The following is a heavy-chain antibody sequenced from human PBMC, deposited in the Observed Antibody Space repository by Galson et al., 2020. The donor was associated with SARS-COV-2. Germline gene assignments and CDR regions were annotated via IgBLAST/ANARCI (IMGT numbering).Heavy chain of an antibody. CDR3: ARGDMGNDYFDF. V-gene: IGHV3-74*01. CDR1: GLTFSSYW. CDR2: ISSKGSST. J-gene: IGHJ4*02. Sequence: GGSLRLSCAASGLTFSSYWMHWVRQAPAKGLVWVSPISSKGSSTSYADSVTGRFTTSGDNAKHTLYLQMNSLRAEDTAVYYCARGDMGNDYFDFWGQGTLVTVSS. D-gene: IGHD7-27*01.